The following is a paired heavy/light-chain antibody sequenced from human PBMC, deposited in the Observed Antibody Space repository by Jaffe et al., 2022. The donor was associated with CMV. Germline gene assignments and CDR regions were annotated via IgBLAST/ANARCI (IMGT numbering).Heavy chain of an antibody. D-gene: IGHD1-1*01. V-gene: IGHV2-70*13. Sequence: QVTLRESGPALMKPTQTLTLTCTFSGFSLSTSGMSVSWIRQPPGKALEWLARIDWDDDKYYTTSLKTRLTISKDTSKNQVVLTMTNMDPVDTATYYCARTVRPGTAPTFDYWGQGTLVTVSS. CDR2: IDWDDDK. CDR1: GFSLSTSGMS. CDR3: ARTVRPGTAPTFDY. J-gene: IGHJ4*02.
Light chain of an antibody. J-gene: IGKJ4*01. Sequence: DIQMTQSPSSLSASVGDRVTITCRASQSISYYLNWYQQRPGKAPKLLIYTASSLQSGVPSRISGSGSGTDFTLTISSLQPEDFATYYCQQSYSNPLTFGGGTKVEI. CDR3: QQSYSNPLT. CDR2: TAS. CDR1: QSISYY. V-gene: IGKV1-39*01.